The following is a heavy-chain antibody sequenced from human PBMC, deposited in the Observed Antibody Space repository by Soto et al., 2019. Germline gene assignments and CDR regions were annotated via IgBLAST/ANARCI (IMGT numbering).Heavy chain of an antibody. V-gene: IGHV3-30*18. CDR3: AKGAYAVVAASYFHY. J-gene: IGHJ4*02. D-gene: IGHD2-15*01. Sequence: QVQLVESGGGVVQPGRSLRLSCAASGFTFSSYGIHWVRQAPGKGLEWVAVISYDGSNKYYADYVNGRFTISRNNSKNTTYLQMNSLIAEETAVYYCAKGAYAVVAASYFHYWGQGTLVTVSS. CDR2: ISYDGSNK. CDR1: GFTFSSYG.